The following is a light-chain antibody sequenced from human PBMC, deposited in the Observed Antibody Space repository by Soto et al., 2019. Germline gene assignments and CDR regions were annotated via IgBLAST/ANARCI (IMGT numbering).Light chain of an antibody. Sequence: DIQMTQSPSSLSASVGDRVTITCRASQNINSYLNWYQHKLGKAPKLLIYAASSLQSGVTSRFSGTESGTDFTLTISSLQPEDFATYYCQQGYSSPRTFGGGTKVEIK. J-gene: IGKJ4*01. V-gene: IGKV1-39*01. CDR3: QQGYSSPRT. CDR2: AAS. CDR1: QNINSY.